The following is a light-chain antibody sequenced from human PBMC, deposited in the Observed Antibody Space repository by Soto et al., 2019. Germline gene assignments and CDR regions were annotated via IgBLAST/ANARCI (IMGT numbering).Light chain of an antibody. V-gene: IGKV3-20*01. CDR2: GDY. J-gene: IGKJ4*01. Sequence: EIVLTQSTGTLSLSPGERATLSCRASQSVSSDYLSWYQQKPGQPPRLLIYGDYYRATGIPDRFSGGGSGTDFTLTISRLEAEDFAVYYCQQYGSTPPVTFGGGTKVEIK. CDR1: QSVSSDY. CDR3: QQYGSTPPVT.